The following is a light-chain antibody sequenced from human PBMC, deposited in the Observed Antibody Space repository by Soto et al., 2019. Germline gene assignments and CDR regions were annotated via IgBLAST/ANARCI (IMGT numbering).Light chain of an antibody. Sequence: DIQMTKSPSSVSASVGDRVTITCRASQGISNWLAWYQQQPGKAPKLLIYGASSLQSGVPSRFSGGGSGTHFTLIISSLQPEDFATYYCQQTNTFLPLTFGGGTKVEI. J-gene: IGKJ4*01. V-gene: IGKV1-12*01. CDR3: QQTNTFLPLT. CDR2: GAS. CDR1: QGISNW.